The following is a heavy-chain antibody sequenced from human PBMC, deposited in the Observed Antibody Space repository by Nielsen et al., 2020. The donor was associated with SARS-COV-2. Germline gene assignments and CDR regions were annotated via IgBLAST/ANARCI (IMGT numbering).Heavy chain of an antibody. CDR2: IRSKAYGGTT. J-gene: IGHJ4*02. CDR3: TREGQTWELLPFDY. V-gene: IGHV3-49*03. Sequence: GESLKISCTASGFTFGDYAMSWFRQAPGKGLEWVGFIRSKAYGGTTEYAASVKGRFTISRDDSKSIAYLQMNSLKTEDTAVYYCTREGQTWELLPFDYWGQGTLVTVSS. D-gene: IGHD1-26*01. CDR1: GFTFGDYA.